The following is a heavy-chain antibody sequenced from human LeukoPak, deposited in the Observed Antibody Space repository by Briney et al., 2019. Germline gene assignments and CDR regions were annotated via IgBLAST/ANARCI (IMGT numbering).Heavy chain of an antibody. Sequence: SETLSLTCTVSGGSISSYYWSWIRQPPGKGLEGIGYIYYSGSTNDNPSLKSRVTISVDTSKNQFSLKLSSVTAAHTAVYYCARPSGWYSSSWYFDYWGQGTLVTVSS. D-gene: IGHD6-13*01. CDR3: ARPSGWYSSSWYFDY. J-gene: IGHJ4*02. CDR2: IYYSGST. CDR1: GGSISSYY. V-gene: IGHV4-59*08.